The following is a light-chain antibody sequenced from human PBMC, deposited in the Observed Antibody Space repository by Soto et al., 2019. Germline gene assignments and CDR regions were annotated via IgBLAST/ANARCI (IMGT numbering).Light chain of an antibody. CDR2: GKN. CDR3: QSYDSSLSAVV. V-gene: IGLV1-40*01. Sequence: QSVLTQPPSVSGAPGQRVTISGTGSSSNIGSGYDVHWYQQLPGTAPKRLIYGKNTRPSGVPDRFSGSKSGTSASLAITGLQAEDVADYYCQSYDSSLSAVVFGGGTKLTVL. CDR1: SSNIGSGYD. J-gene: IGLJ2*01.